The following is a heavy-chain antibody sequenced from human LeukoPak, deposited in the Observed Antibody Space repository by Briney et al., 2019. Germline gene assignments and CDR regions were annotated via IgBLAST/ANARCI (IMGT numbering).Heavy chain of an antibody. CDR1: GFTFSSYG. V-gene: IGHV3-30*18. D-gene: IGHD2-15*01. Sequence: GGSLRLSCAASGFTFSSYGMHWVRQAPGKGLEWVAVISYGGSSTYYADSVKGRFTISRDNSKNTLYLQMNSLRAEDTAVYYCAKPLYGSGGSCFDYWGQGTLVTVSS. J-gene: IGHJ4*02. CDR3: AKPLYGSGGSCFDY. CDR2: ISYGGSST.